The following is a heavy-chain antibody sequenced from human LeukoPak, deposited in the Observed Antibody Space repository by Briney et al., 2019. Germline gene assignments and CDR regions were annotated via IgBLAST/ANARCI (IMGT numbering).Heavy chain of an antibody. J-gene: IGHJ5*02. CDR3: ARHGTAAPRKFDP. CDR1: GGSINSYY. V-gene: IGHV4-59*08. D-gene: IGHD6-13*01. CDR2: IYYSGST. Sequence: SETLSLTCTVSGGSINSYYWSWIRQPPGKGLEWIGYIYYSGSTYYNPSLKSRVTISVDTSKNQFSLNLTSVTAADTAVYYCARHGTAAPRKFDPWGQGTLVTVSS.